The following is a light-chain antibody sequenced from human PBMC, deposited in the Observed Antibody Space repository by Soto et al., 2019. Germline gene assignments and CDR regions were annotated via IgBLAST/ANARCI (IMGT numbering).Light chain of an antibody. Sequence: QSALTQPASVSGSPGQSITISCTGTSSDVGSYNLVSWYQQHPGKAPKLMIYEGSKRPSGVSNRFSGSKSGNTASLTISGLQAEDEADYYCCSYAGRSTSVFGGGPKLTVL. CDR3: CSYAGRSTSV. CDR2: EGS. V-gene: IGLV2-23*01. CDR1: SSDVGSYNL. J-gene: IGLJ2*01.